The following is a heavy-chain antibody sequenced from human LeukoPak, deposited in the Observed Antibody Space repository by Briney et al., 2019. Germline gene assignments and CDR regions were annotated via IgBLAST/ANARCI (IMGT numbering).Heavy chain of an antibody. CDR1: GGTLSSYV. D-gene: IGHD6-19*01. Sequence: GDSVKVSCKASGGTLSSYVINWVRQPPGQGLEWMGGIIPLFGTPNYAQRFQGRLTITADESTNTVYMELSSLRFDDTAVYYCASLPETYSSGLYTVDYWGQGTLLTVSS. CDR2: IIPLFGTP. CDR3: ASLPETYSSGLYTVDY. V-gene: IGHV1-69*13. J-gene: IGHJ4*02.